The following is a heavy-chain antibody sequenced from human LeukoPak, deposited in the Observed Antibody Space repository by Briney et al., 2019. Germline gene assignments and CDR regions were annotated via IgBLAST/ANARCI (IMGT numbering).Heavy chain of an antibody. CDR3: ARIMIEKTPGDDAFDI. D-gene: IGHD3-16*01. Sequence: ASVKVSCKASGYIFTNHAMHWVRQAPGQGLEWMGWINAANGDTKYSQKFQGRVTITRDTSASTAYMELGSLRSEDTAVYYCARIMIEKTPGDDAFDIWGQGTMVTVSS. CDR2: INAANGDT. CDR1: GYIFTNHA. J-gene: IGHJ3*02. V-gene: IGHV1-3*01.